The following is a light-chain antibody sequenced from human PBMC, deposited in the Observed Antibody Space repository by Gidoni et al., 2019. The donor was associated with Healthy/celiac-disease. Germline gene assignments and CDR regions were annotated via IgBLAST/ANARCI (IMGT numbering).Light chain of an antibody. Sequence: STVLTQPPPAPVAPGQTARITCGGNNIGSNSVHLYQQKPGQAPVLVVYDDSDRPSGIPERSSGSNSGNTATLTISRVEAGDEADYYCQVWDSSSDHVVFGGGTKLTVL. CDR1: NIGSNS. V-gene: IGLV3-21*02. CDR3: QVWDSSSDHVV. J-gene: IGLJ2*01. CDR2: DDS.